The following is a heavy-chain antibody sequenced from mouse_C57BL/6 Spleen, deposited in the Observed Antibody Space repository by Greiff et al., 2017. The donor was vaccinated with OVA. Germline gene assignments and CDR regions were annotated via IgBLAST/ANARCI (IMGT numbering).Heavy chain of an antibody. CDR1: GYSITNGNHW. CDR3: ARDRGGYYGYFDV. Sequence: EVQLQESGPALVKPSQTVSLTCTVSGYSITNGNHWWNWIRQVSGSKLEWIGYISSSGSTDSNPSLKRRTSITSDTSKNQLFLQLNSVTTEYIDTYYCARDRGGYYGYFDVWGTGTTVTVSS. V-gene: IGHV3-4*01. J-gene: IGHJ1*03. D-gene: IGHD1-1*02. CDR2: ISSSGST.